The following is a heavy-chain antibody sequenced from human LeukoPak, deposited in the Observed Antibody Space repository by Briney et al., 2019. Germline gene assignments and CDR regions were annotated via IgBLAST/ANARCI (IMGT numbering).Heavy chain of an antibody. CDR3: ARGYSSRLYNWLDP. D-gene: IGHD6-13*01. CDR2: IKQDGSEK. CDR1: GFTFSRYR. Sequence: GGSLRLSCAASGFTFSRYRMNWVRQAPGKGLEWVANIKQDGSEKYYVDSVKGRFTISRDNAKNLLFLQMNSLRAEDTAVYYCARGYSSRLYNWLDPWGQGTLVTVSS. V-gene: IGHV3-7*04. J-gene: IGHJ5*02.